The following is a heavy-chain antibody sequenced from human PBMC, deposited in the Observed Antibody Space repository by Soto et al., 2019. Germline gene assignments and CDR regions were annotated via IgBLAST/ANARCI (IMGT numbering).Heavy chain of an antibody. V-gene: IGHV5-51*01. D-gene: IGHD1-26*01. Sequence: GESLKISCKVSGYDFSYSWLAWLRQKPGQGLEWMGIIYPAAPDIRYSPSFQGQVTISADRSISTAYLQWGSLKASDSAIYYCARKRSMKPVAWDTWGQGTLVTVSS. J-gene: IGHJ1*01. CDR3: ARKRSMKPVAWDT. CDR2: IYPAAPDI. CDR1: GYDFSYSW.